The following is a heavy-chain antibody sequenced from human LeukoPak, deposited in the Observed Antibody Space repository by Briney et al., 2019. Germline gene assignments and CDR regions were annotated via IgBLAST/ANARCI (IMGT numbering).Heavy chain of an antibody. CDR2: ISSSSSYI. V-gene: IGHV3-21*01. CDR1: GFTFSSYS. CDR3: AANPRLEWLP. D-gene: IGHD3-3*01. Sequence: SGGSLRLSCAASGFTFSSYSTNWVRQAPGKGLEWVSSISSSSSYIYYADSVKGRFTISRDNTKNSLYLQMNSLRAEDTAVYYCAANPRLEWLPWGQGTLVTVSS. J-gene: IGHJ5*02.